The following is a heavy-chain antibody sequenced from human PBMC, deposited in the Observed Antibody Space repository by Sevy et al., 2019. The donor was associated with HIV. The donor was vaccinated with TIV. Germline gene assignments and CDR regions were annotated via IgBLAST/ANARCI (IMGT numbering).Heavy chain of an antibody. D-gene: IGHD3-3*01. CDR2: ISSSGSSA. V-gene: IGHV3-64D*09. CDR1: GFTFSGSA. CDR3: VKDSIFYDSSSGYRPFYYYGMDV. J-gene: IGHJ6*02. Sequence: GESLKISCSASGFTFSGSALHWVRQAPGKGLEYVSVISSSGSSAYYAESVRGRLTISRDNSKNTLYLQMRSLRAEDTAVYYCVKDSIFYDSSSGYRPFYYYGMDVWGQGTSVTVSS.